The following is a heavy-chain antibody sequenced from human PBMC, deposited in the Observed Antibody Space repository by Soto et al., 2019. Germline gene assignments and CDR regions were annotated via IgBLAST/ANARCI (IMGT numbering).Heavy chain of an antibody. CDR2: ITAYNGNT. CDR1: GYTFTTYG. D-gene: IGHD6-13*01. Sequence: QVQLVQSGAEVKEPGASVKVSCKASGYTFTTYGIIWVRQAPGLGLEWMGWITAYNGNTDYAQKLQGRVTMTTDTSTSTAYMELRSLRSEDTAVYYCARASLQPFDYWGQGTLVTVSS. J-gene: IGHJ4*02. CDR3: ARASLQPFDY. V-gene: IGHV1-18*04.